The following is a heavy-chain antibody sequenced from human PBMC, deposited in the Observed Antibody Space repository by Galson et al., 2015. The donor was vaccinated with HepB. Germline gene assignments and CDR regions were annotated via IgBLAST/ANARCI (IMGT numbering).Heavy chain of an antibody. V-gene: IGHV3-33*01. CDR1: GFTFSSYG. CDR2: IWYDGSNK. D-gene: IGHD4-17*01. Sequence: SLRLSCAASGFTFSSYGMHWVRQAPGKGLEWVAVIWYDGSNKYYADSVKGRFTISRDNSKNTLYLQMNSLRAEDTAVYYCARDLMDDYGDYPKYYHYYGMDVWGRGTTVTVSS. J-gene: IGHJ6*02. CDR3: ARDLMDDYGDYPKYYHYYGMDV.